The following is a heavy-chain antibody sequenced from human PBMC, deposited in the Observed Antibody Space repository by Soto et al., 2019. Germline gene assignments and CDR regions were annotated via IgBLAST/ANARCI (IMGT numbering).Heavy chain of an antibody. CDR1: GGSMNNGGYY. CDR3: ARRGGSSSRYYYYALDV. J-gene: IGHJ6*02. V-gene: IGHV4-31*03. Sequence: PSETLSLTCSVSGGSMNNGGYYWSWIRQLPGKGLEWIGYIYSNGDTYYNPSLKSRLTISVDTSKNQFSLNLTSVTAADTAVYYCARRGGSSSRYYYYALDVWGQGTTVTVYS. D-gene: IGHD6-6*01. CDR2: IYSNGDT.